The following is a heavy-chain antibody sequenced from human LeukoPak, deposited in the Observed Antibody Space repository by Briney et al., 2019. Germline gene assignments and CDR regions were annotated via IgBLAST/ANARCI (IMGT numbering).Heavy chain of an antibody. V-gene: IGHV3-30-3*01. D-gene: IGHD2-2*02. CDR1: GFTFSSYA. Sequence: SGGSLRLSCAASGFTFSSYAMYWVRQAPGKGLEWVAVISYGGSNKYYADSVKGRFTISRDNSKNTLYLQMNSLRAEDTAVYYCARDGVVPAAISDAFDIWGQGTMVTVSS. CDR2: ISYGGSNK. J-gene: IGHJ3*02. CDR3: ARDGVVPAAISDAFDI.